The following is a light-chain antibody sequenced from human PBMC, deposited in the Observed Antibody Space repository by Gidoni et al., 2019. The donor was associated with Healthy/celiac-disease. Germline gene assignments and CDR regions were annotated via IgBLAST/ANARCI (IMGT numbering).Light chain of an antibody. CDR2: GKN. CDR3: NSRDSSGNHLL. CDR1: SLRSYY. J-gene: IGLJ2*01. Sequence: SSELTQAPAVSVALGQTVRITCQGDSLRSYYASWYQQKPGQAPVLVIYGKNNRPSGIPDRFSGSSSGNTASLTSTGAQAEDEADYYCNSRDSSGNHLLFGGGTKLTVL. V-gene: IGLV3-19*01.